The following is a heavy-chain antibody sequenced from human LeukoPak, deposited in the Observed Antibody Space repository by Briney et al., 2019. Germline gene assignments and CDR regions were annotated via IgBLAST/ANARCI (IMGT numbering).Heavy chain of an antibody. J-gene: IGHJ5*02. Sequence: GRSLRLSYAASGFTFYDYAMHWVRHAPGKGLEWVSGISWNSGSIGYADSVKGRFTISRDNAKNSLYLQMNSLRAEDTALYYCAKGAAAGTFGWFDPWGQGTLVTVSS. CDR1: GFTFYDYA. CDR2: ISWNSGSI. V-gene: IGHV3-9*01. D-gene: IGHD6-13*01. CDR3: AKGAAAGTFGWFDP.